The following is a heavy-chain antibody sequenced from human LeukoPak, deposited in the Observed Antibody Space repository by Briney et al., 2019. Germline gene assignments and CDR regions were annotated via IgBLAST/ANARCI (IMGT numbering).Heavy chain of an antibody. CDR2: INHSGST. D-gene: IGHD3-22*01. Sequence: PSETLSLTCTVSGGSISGYYWSWIRQPPGKGLEWIGEINHSGSTNYNPSLKSRVTISVDTSKNQFSLKLSSVTAADTAVYYCARVLWDSSGYKDYWGQGTLVTVSS. CDR3: ARVLWDSSGYKDY. J-gene: IGHJ4*02. CDR1: GGSISGYY. V-gene: IGHV4-34*01.